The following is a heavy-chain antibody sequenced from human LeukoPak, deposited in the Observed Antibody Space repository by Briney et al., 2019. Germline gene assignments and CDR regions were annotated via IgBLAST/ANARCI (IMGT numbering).Heavy chain of an antibody. J-gene: IGHJ5*02. Sequence: SQTLSHTCTVSGGSISSGGYYWSWIRQHPGKGLEWIGYIYYSGSTYYNPSLKSRVTISVDTSKNQFSLKLSSVTAADTAVYYCAREVDYGDYARWFDPWGQGTLVTVSS. V-gene: IGHV4-31*03. CDR3: AREVDYGDYARWFDP. D-gene: IGHD4-17*01. CDR1: GGSISSGGYY. CDR2: IYYSGST.